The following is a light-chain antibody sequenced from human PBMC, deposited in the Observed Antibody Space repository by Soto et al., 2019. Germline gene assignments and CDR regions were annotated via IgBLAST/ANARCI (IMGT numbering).Light chain of an antibody. V-gene: IGKV1-39*01. CDR2: AVS. J-gene: IGKJ2*01. CDR3: QQYYSSPYT. CDR1: QSVTSN. Sequence: DIQMTQSPSSLSASIGDRVTITCRASQSVTSNLNWYQQKFGETPKLLMYAVSNLQGGVPSRFSGCGSGTDFTLTISSLQPEDFATYYCQQYYSSPYTFGQGTKLEV.